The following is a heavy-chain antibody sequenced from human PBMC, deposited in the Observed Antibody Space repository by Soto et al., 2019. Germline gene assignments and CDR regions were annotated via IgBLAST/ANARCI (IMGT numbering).Heavy chain of an antibody. CDR2: IYYSGST. Sequence: SETLSLTCTVSGGSISSYYWSWIRQPPGKGLEWIGYIYYSGSTNYNPSLKSRVTISVDTSKNQFSLKLGSVTAADTALYYCARVVVAATRGSGYFDYWGQGTLVTVSS. CDR3: ARVVVAATRGSGYFDY. V-gene: IGHV4-59*01. D-gene: IGHD2-15*01. CDR1: GGSISSYY. J-gene: IGHJ4*02.